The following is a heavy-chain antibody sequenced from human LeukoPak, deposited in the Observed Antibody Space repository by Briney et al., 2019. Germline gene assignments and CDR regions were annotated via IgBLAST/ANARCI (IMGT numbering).Heavy chain of an antibody. CDR1: GFTFGSND. V-gene: IGHV3-33*06. D-gene: IGHD3-22*01. CDR2: IWYDGSNK. Sequence: SGGSLRLSCAASGFTFGSNDMNWVRQAPGKGLEWVAVIWYDGSNKYYADSVKGRFTISRDNSKNTLYLQMNSLRAEDTAVYYCAKDHGSGYYYEGSIHYFDYWGQGTLVTVSS. CDR3: AKDHGSGYYYEGSIHYFDY. J-gene: IGHJ4*02.